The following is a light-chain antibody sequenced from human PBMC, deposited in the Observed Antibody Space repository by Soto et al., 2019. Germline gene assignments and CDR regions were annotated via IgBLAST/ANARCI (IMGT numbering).Light chain of an antibody. CDR3: QLSDSSLT. CDR2: AAS. J-gene: IGKJ5*01. CDR1: HNINTY. V-gene: IGKV1-39*01. Sequence: DIQMTQSPSSLSASVGDRVAITCRASHNINTYLNWYQQRPGKAPRLLIYAASSVQGGVPSRFSGSGSGTDFTLTISSLQPEDFATYYCQLSDSSLTLGQGTRLEIE.